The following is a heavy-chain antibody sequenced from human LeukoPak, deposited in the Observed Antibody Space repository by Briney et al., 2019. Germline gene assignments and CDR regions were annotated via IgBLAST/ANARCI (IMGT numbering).Heavy chain of an antibody. J-gene: IGHJ4*02. V-gene: IGHV4-38-2*02. CDR3: ARSYYYDSSGYHPFDY. CDR1: GYSISSGYY. D-gene: IGHD3-22*01. CDR2: IYHSGST. Sequence: SETLSLTCTVSGYSISSGYYWGWIRQPPGKGLDWTGSIYHSGSTYYNPSLKSRVTISVDTSKNQFSLKLSSVTAADTAVYYCARSYYYDSSGYHPFDYWGQGTLVTVSS.